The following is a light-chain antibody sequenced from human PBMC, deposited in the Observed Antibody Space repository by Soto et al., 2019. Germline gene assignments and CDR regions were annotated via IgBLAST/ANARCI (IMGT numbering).Light chain of an antibody. CDR1: QSVSSN. CDR2: VAS. CDR3: QQYNVWPLS. Sequence: EIVMTQSPATLSVSPGERATLSCRASQSVSSNLAWYQQKPGQTPKLLIYVASTRATGIPARLSGSGSGPECTLPLSSLHSEDFAVYYCQQYNVWPLSFGGGTKVEFK. V-gene: IGKV3-15*01. J-gene: IGKJ4*01.